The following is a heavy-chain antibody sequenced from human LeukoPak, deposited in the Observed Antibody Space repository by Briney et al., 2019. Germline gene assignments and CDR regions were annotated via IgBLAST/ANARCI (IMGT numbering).Heavy chain of an antibody. J-gene: IGHJ4*02. Sequence: SQTLSLTCTVSGGSISSGGYYWSWIRQHPGKGLEWIGYIYYRGSTYYNPSLKSRVTISVDTSKNQFSLRLSSVTAADTAVYYCARESGRRMRNFDYWGQGTLVTVSS. CDR3: ARESGRRMRNFDY. CDR2: IYYRGST. CDR1: GGSISSGGYY. D-gene: IGHD1-1*01. V-gene: IGHV4-31*03.